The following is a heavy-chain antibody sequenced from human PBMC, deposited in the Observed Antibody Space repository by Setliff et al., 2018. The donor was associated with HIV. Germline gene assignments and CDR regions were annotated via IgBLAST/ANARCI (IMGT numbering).Heavy chain of an antibody. V-gene: IGHV3-64D*09. CDR1: GFTFSNYA. CDR3: VKSLMFFNWFDS. Sequence: GGSLRLSCSTSGFTFSNYAMHWVRQAPGKGLEYVSSISTNGDGTSYADSVKGRFTISRDNSKNTLYLQMSSLRTEDTAVYYCVKSLMFFNWFDSWGQGTLVTVSS. D-gene: IGHD3-10*02. J-gene: IGHJ5*01. CDR2: ISTNGDGT.